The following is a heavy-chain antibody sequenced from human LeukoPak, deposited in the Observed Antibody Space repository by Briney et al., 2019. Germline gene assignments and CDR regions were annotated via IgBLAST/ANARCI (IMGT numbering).Heavy chain of an antibody. Sequence: SEKVSCKASGGTFSSYAISWVRHAPGQGLEWMGGIIPIFGTANYAQKFQGRVTITTDESTSTADVELSSLRSEDTAVYYSARAPYYDILTGYYREYDYYYMDVWGKGTTVTVSS. CDR3: ARAPYYDILTGYYREYDYYYMDV. V-gene: IGHV1-69*05. CDR2: IIPIFGTA. J-gene: IGHJ6*03. D-gene: IGHD3-9*01. CDR1: GGTFSSYA.